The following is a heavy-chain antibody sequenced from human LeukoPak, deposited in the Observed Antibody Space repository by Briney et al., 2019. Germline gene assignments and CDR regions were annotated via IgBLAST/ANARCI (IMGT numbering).Heavy chain of an antibody. CDR1: GFTFSSYW. J-gene: IGHJ4*02. D-gene: IGHD3-9*01. Sequence: GGSLRLSCAASGFTFSSYWMHWVRQAPGKGLVWVSRINSDGSSTSYADSVKGRFTISRDNAKNTLYLQMNSLRAEDTAVYYCAREEPHYDILTGPKPNLDYWGQGTLVTVSS. V-gene: IGHV3-74*01. CDR2: INSDGSST. CDR3: AREEPHYDILTGPKPNLDY.